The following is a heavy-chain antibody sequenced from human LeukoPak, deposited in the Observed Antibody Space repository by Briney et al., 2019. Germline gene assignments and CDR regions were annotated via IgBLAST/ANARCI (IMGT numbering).Heavy chain of an antibody. Sequence: GESLKISCKGSGYSFTSYWIGWVRQMPGQGLEWMGSIYPGDSDTRYNPSFQGQVTISADKSIKTAYLQWSSLKASDTAMYYCARMIANWGYFDYWGQGTLVTVSS. J-gene: IGHJ4*02. CDR3: ARMIANWGYFDY. CDR1: GYSFTSYW. V-gene: IGHV5-51*01. CDR2: IYPGDSDT. D-gene: IGHD7-27*01.